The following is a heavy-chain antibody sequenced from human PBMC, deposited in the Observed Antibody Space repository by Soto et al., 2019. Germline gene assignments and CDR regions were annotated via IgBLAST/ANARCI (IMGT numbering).Heavy chain of an antibody. D-gene: IGHD3-10*01. CDR3: ARDQGGSFDY. CDR2: IWYDGSNK. CDR1: GFTLSSYG. J-gene: IGHJ4*02. Sequence: QVQLVESGGGVVQPGRDLRLSCAASGFTLSSYGMHWVRQAPGKGLERVAVIWYDGSNKYYADSVKGRFTISRDNSKNTLYLQMNSLRAEDTAVYYCARDQGGSFDYWGQGTLVTVSS. V-gene: IGHV3-33*01.